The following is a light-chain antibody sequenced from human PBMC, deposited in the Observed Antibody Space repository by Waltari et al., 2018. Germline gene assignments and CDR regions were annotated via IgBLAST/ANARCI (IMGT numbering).Light chain of an antibody. CDR1: QSVSSNY. CDR3: QQYGSSPPKYT. CDR2: GAS. V-gene: IGKV3-20*01. Sequence: EIVLTQSPGTLSLSPGESATLSCSASQSVSSNYLGWYQQKPGQAPRLLIYGASNRATGVPGRFSGSGSGTAFTLTISRLEPEDFAVYYCQQYGSSPPKYTFGQGTKLEI. J-gene: IGKJ2*01.